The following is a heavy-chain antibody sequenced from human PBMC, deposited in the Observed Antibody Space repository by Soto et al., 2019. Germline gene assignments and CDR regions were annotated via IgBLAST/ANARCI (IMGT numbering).Heavy chain of an antibody. V-gene: IGHV3-30*18. J-gene: IGHJ4*02. CDR3: AKDKRDGSSGWARWGGY. D-gene: IGHD6-19*01. Sequence: GGSLRLSCAASGFTFSSYGMHWVRQAPGKRLEWVAVISYDRSNKYYADSVKGRFTISRDNSKNTLYLQMNSLRAEDTAVYYCAKDKRDGSSGWARWGGYWGQGTLVTVSS. CDR2: ISYDRSNK. CDR1: GFTFSSYG.